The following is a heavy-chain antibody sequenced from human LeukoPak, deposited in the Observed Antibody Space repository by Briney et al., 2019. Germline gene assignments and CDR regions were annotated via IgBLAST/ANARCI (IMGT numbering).Heavy chain of an antibody. V-gene: IGHV3-74*01. CDR2: INSDGSST. Sequence: GGSLRLYCAASGFTFSSYWMHWVRQAPGKGLVWVSRINSDGSSTSYADSVKGRFTISRDNAKNTLYLQMNSLRAEDTAVYYCARVHTNYYDSSDYDAFDIWGQGTMVTVSS. CDR3: ARVHTNYYDSSDYDAFDI. CDR1: GFTFSSYW. J-gene: IGHJ3*02. D-gene: IGHD3-22*01.